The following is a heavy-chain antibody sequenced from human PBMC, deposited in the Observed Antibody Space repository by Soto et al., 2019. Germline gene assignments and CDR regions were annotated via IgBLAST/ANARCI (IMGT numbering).Heavy chain of an antibody. CDR3: ARGPRLTIFGVVIPRDWFDP. J-gene: IGHJ5*02. D-gene: IGHD3-3*01. V-gene: IGHV1-69*13. Sequence: SVKVSCKASGGTFSSYAISWVRQAPGQGLEWMGGIIPIFGTANYAQKFQGRVTITADESTSTAYMELSSLRSEDTAVYYCARGPRLTIFGVVIPRDWFDPWGQGTLVTVSS. CDR1: GGTFSSYA. CDR2: IIPIFGTA.